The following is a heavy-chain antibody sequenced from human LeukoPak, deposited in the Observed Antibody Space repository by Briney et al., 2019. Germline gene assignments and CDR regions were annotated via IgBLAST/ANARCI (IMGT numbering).Heavy chain of an antibody. CDR3: ARWIQLWFYFDY. J-gene: IGHJ4*02. Sequence: NSSETLSLTCAVSGGSISSGGYSWSWIRQPPGKGLEWIGYIYHSGSTHYNPSLKSRVTISVDRSKNQFSLKLSSVTAADTAVYYCARWIQLWFYFDYWGQGTLVTVSS. CDR2: IYHSGST. CDR1: GGSISSGGYS. D-gene: IGHD5-18*01. V-gene: IGHV4-30-2*01.